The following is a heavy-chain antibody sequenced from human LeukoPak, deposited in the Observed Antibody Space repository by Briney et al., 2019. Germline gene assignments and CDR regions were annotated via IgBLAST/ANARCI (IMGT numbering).Heavy chain of an antibody. D-gene: IGHD3-22*01. CDR2: IYSGGRT. CDR3: ARDYYDSNNAFDI. J-gene: IGHJ3*02. V-gene: IGHV3-53*04. Sequence: GGSLTLSCAASGFTGSSNYMSWVRQATGKGLEGVSVIYSGGRTYYADSVKGRFTISRHNSKNTLYLQMNSLRAEDTAVYYCARDYYDSNNAFDIWGQGTMVTVSS. CDR1: GFTGSSNY.